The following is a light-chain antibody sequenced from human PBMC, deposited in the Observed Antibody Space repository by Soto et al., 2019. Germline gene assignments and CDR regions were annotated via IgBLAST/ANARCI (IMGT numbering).Light chain of an antibody. CDR1: QSISTY. J-gene: IGKJ1*01. CDR2: SAS. Sequence: DIQMTQSPSSLSASVGDRVTITCRASQSISTYLNWYQQKPGKAPEFLIYSASSLQSRVPSRFSGSGSGTDFTITINSLQPEDFATYYCQQSYSPPWTFGQGTTVDIK. CDR3: QQSYSPPWT. V-gene: IGKV1-39*01.